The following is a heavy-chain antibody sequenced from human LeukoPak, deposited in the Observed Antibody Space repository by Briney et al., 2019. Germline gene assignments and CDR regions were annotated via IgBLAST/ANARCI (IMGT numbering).Heavy chain of an antibody. J-gene: IGHJ5*02. CDR3: GRGNKSFDP. CDR2: MNPNSGNT. CDR1: GYTFTSYD. V-gene: IGHV1-8*01. Sequence: ASVKVSCKASGYTFTSYDINWVRQATGQGLEWMGWMNPNSGNTGYAQKFQGRVTMTKDTSTNAAYMELNKLTSDDTAVYYCGRGNKSFDPWGQGTLVTVSS.